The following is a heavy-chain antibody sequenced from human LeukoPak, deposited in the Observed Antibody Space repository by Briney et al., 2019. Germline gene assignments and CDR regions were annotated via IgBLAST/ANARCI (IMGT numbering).Heavy chain of an antibody. CDR2: IYYSGST. V-gene: IGHV4-61*01. CDR1: GGSISSGSYY. CDR3: ARQYSSSSWGFDP. J-gene: IGHJ5*02. D-gene: IGHD6-13*01. Sequence: SETLSLTCTVSGGSISSGSYYWSWIRQPPGKGLEWIGYIYYSGSTNYSPSLKSRVTISVDTSKNQFSLKLSSVTAADTAVYYCARQYSSSSWGFDPWGQGTLVTVSS.